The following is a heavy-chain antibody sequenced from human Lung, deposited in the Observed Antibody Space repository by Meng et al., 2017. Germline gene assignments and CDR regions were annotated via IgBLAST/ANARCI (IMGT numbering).Heavy chain of an antibody. Sequence: VQLQASGPGLVKPSETLSLTCDVSGGSISGYFWTWIRQPAGKGLDWIGRVYSSGSANYNPSLKSRVTMSVDRSKNQFSLQLTSVTAADTAVYYCARGVGSLDFWGQGALVTVSS. CDR1: GGSISGYF. CDR2: VYSSGSA. J-gene: IGHJ4*02. V-gene: IGHV4-4*07. CDR3: ARGVGSLDF. D-gene: IGHD5/OR15-5a*01.